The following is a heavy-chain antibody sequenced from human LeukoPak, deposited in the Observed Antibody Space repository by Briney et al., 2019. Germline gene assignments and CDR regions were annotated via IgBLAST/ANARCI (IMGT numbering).Heavy chain of an antibody. J-gene: IGHJ5*02. CDR1: GFTFNKYG. D-gene: IGHD1-26*01. Sequence: PGGSLRLSCAASGFTFNKYGMHWVRQAPGKGLEWVAVIRYDGSNTKYVESVKGRFTISRDNSKNTVHLQMSSLRGEDTAVYYCAKDAQGIVGAPVNWFDPWGQGTLVTVSS. CDR3: AKDAQGIVGAPVNWFDP. V-gene: IGHV3-33*06. CDR2: IRYDGSNT.